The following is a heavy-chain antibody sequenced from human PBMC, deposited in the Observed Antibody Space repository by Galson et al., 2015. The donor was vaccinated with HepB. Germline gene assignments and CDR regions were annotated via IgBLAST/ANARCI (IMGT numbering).Heavy chain of an antibody. CDR1: GYTFTNYA. Sequence: SLKVSCKASGYTFTNYAMHRVRQAPGQRLEWIGWINASNGNTKYSQKFQGRVTITRDTYPSTAYMELSSLRSKDTAVYYCARDFRQWLEIPYYYYGMDVWGQVTTVTVSS. CDR2: INASNGNT. CDR3: ARDFRQWLEIPYYYYGMDV. D-gene: IGHD6-19*01. J-gene: IGHJ6*02. V-gene: IGHV1-3*01.